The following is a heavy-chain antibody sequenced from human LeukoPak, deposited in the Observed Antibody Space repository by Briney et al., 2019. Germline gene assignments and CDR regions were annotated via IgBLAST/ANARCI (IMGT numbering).Heavy chain of an antibody. CDR3: AMQATGGYMPLDY. Sequence: GGSLRLSGGASGFTFSSHPMNWVRHGPGKGLEWVASISGNGANTYFADSVEGRFTISRDNSRNTLYLQMNGLRAEDTALYYCAMQATGGYMPLDYWGQGTLVTVS. J-gene: IGHJ4*02. D-gene: IGHD2-8*02. CDR2: ISGNGANT. V-gene: IGHV3-23*01. CDR1: GFTFSSHP.